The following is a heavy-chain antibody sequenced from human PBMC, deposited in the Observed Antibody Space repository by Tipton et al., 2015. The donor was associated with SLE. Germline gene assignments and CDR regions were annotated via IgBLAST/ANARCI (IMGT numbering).Heavy chain of an antibody. Sequence: TLSLTCTVSGVSISGSSYYWDWIRQPPGKGPEWIGRITNSGNTYSTPSFQSRVTMSVDTSKNHFSLKLSSVTAADTAVYYCARHDTNYGRNWFDPWGQGTLVTVSS. V-gene: IGHV4-39*01. D-gene: IGHD2-8*01. CDR2: ITNSGNT. CDR3: ARHDTNYGRNWFDP. CDR1: GVSISGSSYY. J-gene: IGHJ5*02.